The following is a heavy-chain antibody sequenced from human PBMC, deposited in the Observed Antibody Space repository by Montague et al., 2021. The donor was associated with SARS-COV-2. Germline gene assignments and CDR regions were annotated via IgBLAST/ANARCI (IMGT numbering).Heavy chain of an antibody. Sequence: SLRLSCAASGFTFSSYGMHWVRQAPGKGLEWVAVIWYDGSNKYYADSVKGRFTIVRDNSKNTLYLQMNSLRAEDTAVYYCARDGSPHYYYYGMDVWGQGTTVTVSS. V-gene: IGHV3-33*01. CDR2: IWYDGSNK. D-gene: IGHD3-10*01. CDR1: GFTFSSYG. CDR3: ARDGSPHYYYYGMDV. J-gene: IGHJ6*02.